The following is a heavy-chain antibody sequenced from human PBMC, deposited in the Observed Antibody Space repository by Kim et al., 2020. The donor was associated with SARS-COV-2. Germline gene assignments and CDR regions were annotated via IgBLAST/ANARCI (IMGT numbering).Heavy chain of an antibody. J-gene: IGHJ4*02. V-gene: IGHV3-30*18. CDR3: AKDRAAAAIFDY. D-gene: IGHD6-13*01. Sequence: GGSLRLSCAASGFTFSSYGMHWVRQAPGKGLEWVAVISYDGSNKYYADSVKGRFTISRDNSKNTLYLQMNSLRAEDTAVYYCAKDRAAAAIFDYWGQGTL. CDR2: ISYDGSNK. CDR1: GFTFSSYG.